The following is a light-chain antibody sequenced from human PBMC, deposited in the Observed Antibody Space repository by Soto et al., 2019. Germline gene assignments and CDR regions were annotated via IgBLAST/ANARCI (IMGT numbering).Light chain of an antibody. CDR1: QSVSNY. CDR3: QQRSNWPPNT. CDR2: GAS. Sequence: EIVLTQSPATLSLTTGERATLSCRASQSVSNYLAWYQQKPGQAPRLLIYGASTRATGVPARFSGGGSGTEFTLTISSLEPEDFAVYYCQQRSNWPPNTFGQGTLLDIK. J-gene: IGKJ5*01. V-gene: IGKV3-11*01.